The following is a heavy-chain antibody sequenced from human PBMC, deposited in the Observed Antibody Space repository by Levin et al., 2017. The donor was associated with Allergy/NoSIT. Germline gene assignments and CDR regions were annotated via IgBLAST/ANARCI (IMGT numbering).Heavy chain of an antibody. V-gene: IGHV3-48*03. CDR1: GFTFSSYE. D-gene: IGHD1-1*01. Sequence: GESLKISCAASGFTFSSYEMNWVRQAPGKGLEWVSYISSSGSTIYYADSVKGRFTISRDNAKNSLYLQMNSLRAEDTAVYYCARALERQFYYYGMDVWGQGTTVTVSS. CDR2: ISSSGSTI. J-gene: IGHJ6*02. CDR3: ARALERQFYYYGMDV.